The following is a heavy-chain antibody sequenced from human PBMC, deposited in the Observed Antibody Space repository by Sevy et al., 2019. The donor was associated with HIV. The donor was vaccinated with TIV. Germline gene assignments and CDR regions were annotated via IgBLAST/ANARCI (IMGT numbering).Heavy chain of an antibody. D-gene: IGHD2-8*01. Sequence: GGSLRLSCAASGFTFSSYSMNWVRQAPGKGLEWVSYISSSSSTIYYADSVKGRFTISRDNAKNSLYLQMNSLRDEDTAVYYCARDRDPSGYCTNGVCYAPEWYFDLWGRGTLVTVSS. CDR2: ISSSSSTI. CDR3: ARDRDPSGYCTNGVCYAPEWYFDL. J-gene: IGHJ2*01. V-gene: IGHV3-48*02. CDR1: GFTFSSYS.